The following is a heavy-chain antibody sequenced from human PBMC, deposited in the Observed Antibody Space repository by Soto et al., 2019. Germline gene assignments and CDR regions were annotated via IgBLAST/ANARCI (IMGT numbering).Heavy chain of an antibody. D-gene: IGHD4-17*01. Sequence: QLQLQESGSGLVKPSQTLSLTCAVSGGSISSGGYSWSWIRQPPGKGLEWIGYIYHSGSTYYNPSPKSPVTISVDRSKTQFSLKLSSVPAADTAVYYSASGLVTTLHYWGQGTLVTVSS. CDR3: ASGLVTTLHY. CDR2: IYHSGST. J-gene: IGHJ4*02. CDR1: GGSISSGGYS. V-gene: IGHV4-30-2*01.